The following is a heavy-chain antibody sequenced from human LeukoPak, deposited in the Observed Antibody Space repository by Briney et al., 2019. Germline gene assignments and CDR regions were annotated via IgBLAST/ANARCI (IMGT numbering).Heavy chain of an antibody. V-gene: IGHV4-38-2*02. CDR3: ARVSYYDFWSHAFDI. CDR2: IYTSGST. CDR1: GYSISSGYY. Sequence: SETLSLTCTVSGYSISSGYYWGWIRQPPGKGLEWIGSIYTSGSTNYNPSLKSRVTMSVDTSKNQFSLKLSSVTAADTAVYYCARVSYYDFWSHAFDIWGQGTMVTVSS. D-gene: IGHD3-3*01. J-gene: IGHJ3*02.